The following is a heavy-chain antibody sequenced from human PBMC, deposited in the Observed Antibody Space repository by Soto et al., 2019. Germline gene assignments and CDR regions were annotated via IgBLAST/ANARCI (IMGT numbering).Heavy chain of an antibody. D-gene: IGHD3-22*01. J-gene: IGHJ4*02. CDR2: IYYSGST. Sequence: PSETLSLTCTVSGGSISSYYWSWIRQPPGKGLEWIGYIYYSGSTNYNPSLKSRVTISVDTSKNQFSLKLSSVTAADTAVYYCARVDSSGYNAYYFDYWGQGTLVTVSS. V-gene: IGHV4-59*01. CDR1: GGSISSYY. CDR3: ARVDSSGYNAYYFDY.